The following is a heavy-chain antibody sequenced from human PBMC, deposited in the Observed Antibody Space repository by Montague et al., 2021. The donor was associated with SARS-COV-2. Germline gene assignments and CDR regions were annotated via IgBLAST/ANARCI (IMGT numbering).Heavy chain of an antibody. CDR2: ISGSGGST. CDR3: AKATWVLTVASLDY. D-gene: IGHD3-9*01. J-gene: IGHJ4*02. CDR1: GFTFSSYA. V-gene: IGHV3-23*01. Sequence: SLRLSCAASGFTFSSYAMSWVRQAPGKGLEWVSAISGSGGSTYYADSVKGRFTISRDNSKNTLYLRMNSLRAEDTAVYYCAKATWVLTVASLDYWGQGTLVTVSS.